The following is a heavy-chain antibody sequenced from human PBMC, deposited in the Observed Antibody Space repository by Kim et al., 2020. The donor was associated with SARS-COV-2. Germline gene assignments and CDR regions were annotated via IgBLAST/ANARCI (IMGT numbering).Heavy chain of an antibody. CDR1: GFVFDDYP. J-gene: IGHJ4*02. D-gene: IGHD5-12*01. CDR3: ARDIGHQMPVDSDD. CDR2: ISGHGDDT. V-gene: IGHV3-43*02. Sequence: GGSLRLSCAASGFVFDDYPMHWVRQAPGKGLEWVSLISGHGDDTFYADSAKGRFTISRDNSKNSLYLQMNSLRIEDTAFYYCARDIGHQMPVDSDDWGQG.